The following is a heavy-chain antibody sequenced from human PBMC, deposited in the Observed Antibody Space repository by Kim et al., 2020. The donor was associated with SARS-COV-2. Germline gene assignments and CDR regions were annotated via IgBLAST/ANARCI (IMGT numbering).Heavy chain of an antibody. CDR2: ISSSSSYI. Sequence: GGSLRLSCAASGFTFSSYSMNWVRQAPGKGLEWVSSISSSSSYIYYADSVKGRFTISRDNAKNSLYLQMNSLRAEDTAVYYCARDRRVDTAMVGDNWFDPWGQGTLVTVSS. V-gene: IGHV3-21*01. J-gene: IGHJ5*02. D-gene: IGHD5-18*01. CDR1: GFTFSSYS. CDR3: ARDRRVDTAMVGDNWFDP.